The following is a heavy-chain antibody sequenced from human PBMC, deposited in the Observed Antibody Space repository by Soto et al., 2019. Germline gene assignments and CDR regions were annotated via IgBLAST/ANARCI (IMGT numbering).Heavy chain of an antibody. Sequence: ASVKVSCKASGYTFTSYGISWVRQAPGQGLEWMGWISAYNGNTNYAQKLQGRVTMTTDTSTSTAYMELRSLRSDDTAVYYCARVGVGATTVRWFDPWGQGTLVTVSS. CDR1: GYTFTSYG. CDR2: ISAYNGNT. V-gene: IGHV1-18*01. J-gene: IGHJ5*02. CDR3: ARVGVGATTVRWFDP. D-gene: IGHD1-26*01.